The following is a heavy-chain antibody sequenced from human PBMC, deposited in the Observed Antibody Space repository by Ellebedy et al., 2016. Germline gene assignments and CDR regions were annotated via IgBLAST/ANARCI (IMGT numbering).Heavy chain of an antibody. Sequence: SETLSLTXTVSGGYISDYYWNWIRQTPGKGLEWIGEINESGTVNYNPSLTSRLTISVDKSKKQFSLLVRSVTAADTGVYYCARGGFIGHQLWGQGTLVTVSS. CDR1: GGYISDYY. J-gene: IGHJ4*02. D-gene: IGHD5-12*01. V-gene: IGHV4-34*01. CDR2: INESGTV. CDR3: ARGGFIGHQL.